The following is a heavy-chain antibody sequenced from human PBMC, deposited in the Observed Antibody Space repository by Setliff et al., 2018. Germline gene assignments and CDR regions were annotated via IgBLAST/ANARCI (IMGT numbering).Heavy chain of an antibody. Sequence: SETLSLTCTVSGGSISSYYWSWIRQPAGKGLEWIGHIYIGGSANYNPSLKSRVTMSIDTSKNQFSLKLSSVTAADTAVYYCARRNYYGSGSYSFGGKFDYWGQGTLVTVSS. J-gene: IGHJ4*02. V-gene: IGHV4-4*07. CDR2: IYIGGSA. CDR3: ARRNYYGSGSYSFGGKFDY. D-gene: IGHD3-10*01. CDR1: GGSISSYY.